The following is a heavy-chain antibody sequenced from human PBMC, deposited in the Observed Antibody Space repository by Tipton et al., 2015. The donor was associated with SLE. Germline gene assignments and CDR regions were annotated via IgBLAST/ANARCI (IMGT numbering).Heavy chain of an antibody. CDR2: MNPNSGKT. Sequence: QLVQSGAEVKKPGASVKVSCKASGYIFTSRDINWVRQATGQELEWMGWMNPNSGKTGYAEKFQGRVTMTRNTSISTVYLELSSLRSDDTAVYFCARVYGGTSDYWGQGTLVTVSS. D-gene: IGHD4-23*01. CDR1: GYIFTSRD. V-gene: IGHV1-8*01. J-gene: IGHJ4*02. CDR3: ARVYGGTSDY.